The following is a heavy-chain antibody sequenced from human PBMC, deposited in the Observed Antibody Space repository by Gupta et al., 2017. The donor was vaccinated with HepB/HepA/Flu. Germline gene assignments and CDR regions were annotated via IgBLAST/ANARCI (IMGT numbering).Heavy chain of an antibody. CDR2: ISSSGSTI. CDR3: AIVYTAMAYDY. V-gene: IGHV3-48*03. Sequence: EVQLVESGGGLVQPGGSLRLSCAASGFTFSSYEMNWVRQAPGKGLEWVSYISSSGSTIYDADSVKGRFTISRDNAKNSLYLQMNSLRAEDTAVYYCAIVYTAMAYDYWGQGTLVTVSS. D-gene: IGHD5-18*01. CDR1: GFTFSSYE. J-gene: IGHJ4*02.